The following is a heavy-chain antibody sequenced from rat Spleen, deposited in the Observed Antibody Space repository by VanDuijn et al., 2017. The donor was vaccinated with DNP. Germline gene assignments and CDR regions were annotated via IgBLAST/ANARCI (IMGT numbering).Heavy chain of an antibody. CDR3: TRGVTTVVTGWFAY. Sequence: QVQLKESGPGLVQPSQTLSLTCTVSGFSLTSNSVHWVRQPPGKGLEWIAAISSGGVTFYNSALKSRLSISRDTSKSQVILKMNSLQTEDTAIYYCTRGVTTVVTGWFAYWGQGTLVTVSS. D-gene: IGHD1-1*01. CDR1: GFSLTSNS. V-gene: IGHV2-6*01. CDR2: ISSGGVT. J-gene: IGHJ3*01.